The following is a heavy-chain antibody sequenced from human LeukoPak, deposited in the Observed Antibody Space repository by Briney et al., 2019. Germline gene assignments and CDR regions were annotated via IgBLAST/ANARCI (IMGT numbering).Heavy chain of an antibody. J-gene: IGHJ4*02. CDR3: ARGSMVHRNFDY. V-gene: IGHV1-24*01. Sequence: ASVKVSCKVSGYTLTELSMHWVRQAPGKGLEWMGGFDPEDGETIYAQKFQGRVTITTDESTSTAYMELSSLRSEDTAVYYCARGSMVHRNFDYWGQGTLVTVSS. CDR2: FDPEDGET. CDR1: GYTLTELS. D-gene: IGHD3-10*01.